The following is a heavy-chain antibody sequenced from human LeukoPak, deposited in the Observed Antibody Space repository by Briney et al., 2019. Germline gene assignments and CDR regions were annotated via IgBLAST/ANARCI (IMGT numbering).Heavy chain of an antibody. CDR3: ARENIRRATDILPHPLDY. D-gene: IGHD3-9*01. Sequence: GGSLRLSCAASGFTFSSYAMHWVRQAPGKGLEWVAIISYDGSNKYYADSVKGRFTISRDSSKNTLFLQMNSLRAEDTAVYYCARENIRRATDILPHPLDYWGQGTLVTVSS. V-gene: IGHV3-30*04. CDR2: ISYDGSNK. CDR1: GFTFSSYA. J-gene: IGHJ4*02.